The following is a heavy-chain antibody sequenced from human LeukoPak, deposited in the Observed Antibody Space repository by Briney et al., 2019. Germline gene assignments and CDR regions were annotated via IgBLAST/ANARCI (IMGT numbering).Heavy chain of an antibody. D-gene: IGHD6-13*01. V-gene: IGHV3-7*01. J-gene: IGHJ6*03. Sequence: GGSLRLSCAASGFTFSSYWMSWVRQAPGKGLEWVANIKQDGSEKYYVDSVKGRFTISRDNAKNSLYLQMDSLRAEDPVVYYCARVSSSCLYYMVGWGKATTDTVSS. CDR3: ARVSSSCLYYMVG. CDR2: IKQDGSEK. CDR1: GFTFSSYW.